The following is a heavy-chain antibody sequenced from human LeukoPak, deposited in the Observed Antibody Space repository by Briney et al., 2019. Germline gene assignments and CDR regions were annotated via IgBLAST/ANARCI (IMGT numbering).Heavy chain of an antibody. CDR1: GYTFTSYA. J-gene: IGHJ5*02. Sequence: ASVKVSCKASGYTFTSYAMHWVRQAPGQRLEWMGWSNAGNGNTKYSQEFQGRVTMTRDTSISTAYMELSRLRSDDTAVYYCARVLGRDIVVVPAAVNWFDPWGQGTLVTVSS. D-gene: IGHD2-2*01. CDR2: SNAGNGNT. CDR3: ARVLGRDIVVVPAAVNWFDP. V-gene: IGHV1-3*02.